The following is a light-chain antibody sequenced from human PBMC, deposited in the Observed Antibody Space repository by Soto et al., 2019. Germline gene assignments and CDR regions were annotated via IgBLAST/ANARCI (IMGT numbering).Light chain of an antibody. CDR1: SSDIGSNNY. CDR2: EVS. J-gene: IGLJ1*01. CDR3: SSYTVTSVTLYV. Sequence: SVLTXPASVSGSPGQSITISCTGTSSDIGSNNYVSWYQQHPGKAPKVMIYEVSNRPSGVSNRFSGSKSGNTASLTISGLQAEDEADYYCSSYTVTSVTLYVFGTGTKVTVL. V-gene: IGLV2-14*01.